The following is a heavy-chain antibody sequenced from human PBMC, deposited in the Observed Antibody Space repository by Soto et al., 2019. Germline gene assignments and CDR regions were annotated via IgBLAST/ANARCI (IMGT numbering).Heavy chain of an antibody. CDR1: GFTFSIFS. CDR3: ARDIAVDLDY. V-gene: IGHV3-48*01. CDR2: ISSSGDTI. Sequence: EVQLVESGGGLVQPGGSLRLSCAASGFTFSIFSMNWVRQAPGRGLEWVSYISSSGDTIHYADSVKGRFTISRDNAKNSLDLQMDSLRAEDTSVYYCARDIAVDLDYWGQGTLVTVSS. J-gene: IGHJ4*02. D-gene: IGHD6-19*01.